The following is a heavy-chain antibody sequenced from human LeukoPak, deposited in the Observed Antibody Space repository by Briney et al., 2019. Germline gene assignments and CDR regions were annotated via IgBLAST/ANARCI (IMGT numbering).Heavy chain of an antibody. CDR1: GGSISSYY. D-gene: IGHD3-22*01. CDR3: ARYAYDSSGFHSFDY. CDR2: IYYSGST. Sequence: SETLSLTCTVSGGSISSYYWSWIRQPPGKGLEWIGYIYYSGSTNYNPSLKSRVTISVDTSKNQFSLKLSSVTAADTAVYYCARYAYDSSGFHSFDYWGQGTLVTVSS. V-gene: IGHV4-59*01. J-gene: IGHJ4*02.